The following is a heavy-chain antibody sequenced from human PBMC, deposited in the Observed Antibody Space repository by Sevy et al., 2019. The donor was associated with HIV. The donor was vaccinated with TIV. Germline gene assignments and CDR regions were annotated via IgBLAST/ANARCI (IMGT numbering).Heavy chain of an antibody. D-gene: IGHD5-18*01. CDR1: GFTFSSYW. J-gene: IGHJ4*02. CDR2: MKEDGSEK. Sequence: GGSLRLSCAASGFTFSSYWMSWVRQAPGKGLEWVATMKEDGSEKSYVDSVKGRFTISRDNAKNSLYLQMNSLRVDDTALYYCVREVLGGSSYSLDCWGQGTLVTVSS. CDR3: VREVLGGSSYSLDC. V-gene: IGHV3-7*01.